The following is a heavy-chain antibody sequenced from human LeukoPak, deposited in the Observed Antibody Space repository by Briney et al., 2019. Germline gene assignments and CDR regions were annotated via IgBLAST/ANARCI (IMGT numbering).Heavy chain of an antibody. D-gene: IGHD3-10*01. CDR3: ARVGYYSSGPFSYFDY. CDR1: RFTFSDYG. J-gene: IGHJ4*02. CDR2: ISYDETDK. V-gene: IGHV3-30*03. Sequence: SGRSLRLSCAASRFTFSDYGMHWVRQAPGRGLEWLAVISYDETDKYYADSVRGRFTISRDNSKSTLYLQMNGLRADDTAVYYCARVGYYSSGPFSYFDYWGQGTLVTVSS.